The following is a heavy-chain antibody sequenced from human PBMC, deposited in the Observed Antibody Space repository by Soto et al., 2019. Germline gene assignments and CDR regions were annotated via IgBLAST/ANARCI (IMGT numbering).Heavy chain of an antibody. J-gene: IGHJ6*02. Sequence: QVQLVQSGAEVKNPGASVKVSCKASGYTFTRYGIGWARQAPGQGLEWMGWINTYNVNTNYAQTVQGRVTLTTDTSTSTAYMQLRSLRSKDTAIYYCAMVDVYVTPRTQDVWGQGTTVIVSS. CDR2: INTYNVNT. D-gene: IGHD3-16*01. CDR1: GYTFTRYG. CDR3: AMVDVYVTPRTQDV. V-gene: IGHV1-18*01.